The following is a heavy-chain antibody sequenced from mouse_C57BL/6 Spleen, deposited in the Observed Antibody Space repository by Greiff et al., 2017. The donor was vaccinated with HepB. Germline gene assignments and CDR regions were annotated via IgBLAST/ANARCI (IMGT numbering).Heavy chain of an antibody. J-gene: IGHJ2*01. CDR1: GFTFSDYG. V-gene: IGHV5-17*01. D-gene: IGHD1-1*01. CDR3: ARGNYGSSYDY. Sequence: EVQVVESGGGLVKPGGSLKLSCAASGFTFSDYGMHWVRQAPEKGLEWVAYISSGSSTIYYADTVKGRFTISRDNAKNTMILQMTSLRYEDTAMYDCARGNYGSSYDYWGQGTTLTVSS. CDR2: ISSGSSTI.